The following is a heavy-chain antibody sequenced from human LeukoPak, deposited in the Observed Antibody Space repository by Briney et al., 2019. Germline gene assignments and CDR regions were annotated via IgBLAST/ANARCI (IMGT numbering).Heavy chain of an antibody. V-gene: IGHV1-69*04. J-gene: IGHJ4*02. CDR3: ARDLPEGVLRFLEWLPPSLFDY. D-gene: IGHD3-3*01. CDR1: GGTFSSYA. CDR2: IIPILGIA. Sequence: ASVKVSCKASGGTFSSYAISWVRQAPGQGLEWMGRIIPILGIANYAQKFQGRVTITADKSTSTAYMELSSLRSEDTAVYYCARDLPEGVLRFLEWLPPSLFDYWGQGTLVTVSS.